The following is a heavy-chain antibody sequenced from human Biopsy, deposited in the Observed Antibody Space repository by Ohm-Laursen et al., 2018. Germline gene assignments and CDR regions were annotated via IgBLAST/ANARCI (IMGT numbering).Heavy chain of an antibody. Sequence: SVKVSCKASGYTFTSYHVHWVRQAPGQGLEWMGWINAKTGDTNYAQKFQGRVTMTRDTSISTAYVDLSSLRSDDTVVYYCTRGGYYYDSLAYYYWFDPWGQGTLVTVSS. J-gene: IGHJ5*02. CDR3: TRGGYYYDSLAYYYWFDP. CDR1: GYTFTSYH. CDR2: INAKTGDT. D-gene: IGHD3-22*01. V-gene: IGHV1-2*02.